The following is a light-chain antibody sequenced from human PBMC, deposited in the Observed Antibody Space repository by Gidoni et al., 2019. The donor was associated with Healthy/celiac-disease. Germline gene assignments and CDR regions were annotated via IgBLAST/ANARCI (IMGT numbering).Light chain of an antibody. CDR2: GAS. V-gene: IGKV3-20*01. J-gene: IGKJ3*01. CDR3: QQFGSSSG. CDR1: QSVSSSY. Sequence: EIVLTQSPGTLSLSTGERATLSCRASQSVSSSYLAWYQQKPGQAPRLLIYGASSRATGIPYRFSASGSGTDFTPTISRLEPEDFAVYYCQQFGSSSGFGPGTKVDIK.